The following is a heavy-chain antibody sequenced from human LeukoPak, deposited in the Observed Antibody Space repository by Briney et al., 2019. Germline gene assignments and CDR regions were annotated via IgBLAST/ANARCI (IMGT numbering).Heavy chain of an antibody. V-gene: IGHV3-30*03. D-gene: IGHD5-12*01. CDR3: ARDPQRSYSGYEIDY. Sequence: QTGGSLRLSCAASGFIPSSYGIHWVRQAPGKGLEWVAVISHDGSNKKYADSVKGRFSISRDNSKNTLFLQMNSLRPEDTAVYYCARDPQRSYSGYEIDYWGQGTLVTVSS. CDR1: GFIPSSYG. J-gene: IGHJ4*02. CDR2: ISHDGSNK.